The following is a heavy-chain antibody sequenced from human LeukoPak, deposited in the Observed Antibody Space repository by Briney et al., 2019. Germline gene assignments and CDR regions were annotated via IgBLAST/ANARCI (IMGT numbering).Heavy chain of an antibody. J-gene: IGHJ4*02. CDR2: ISSSSSYI. Sequence: GGSLRLSCAASGFTFSNYSMNWVRQAPGKGLEWVSSISSSSSYIYYADSVKGRFTISRDNAKNSLYLQMNSLRAEDTAVYYCARDGPGIAASFDYWGQGTLVTVSS. D-gene: IGHD6-13*01. CDR3: ARDGPGIAASFDY. V-gene: IGHV3-21*01. CDR1: GFTFSNYS.